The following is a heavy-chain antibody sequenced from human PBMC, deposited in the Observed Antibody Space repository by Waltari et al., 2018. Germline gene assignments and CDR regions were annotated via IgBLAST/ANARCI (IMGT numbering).Heavy chain of an antibody. Sequence: CVRGPAGKGMEWIGTWSESGTTYISTSLKSRVTVSRDTSMNQLSRKLGSVTATDTAGYCCAAYMGAAVGTAAFDVWGQGTMVNVSS. CDR2: WSESGTT. D-gene: IGHD1-1*01. V-gene: IGHV4-39*01. CDR3: AAYMGAAVGTAAFDV. J-gene: IGHJ3*01.